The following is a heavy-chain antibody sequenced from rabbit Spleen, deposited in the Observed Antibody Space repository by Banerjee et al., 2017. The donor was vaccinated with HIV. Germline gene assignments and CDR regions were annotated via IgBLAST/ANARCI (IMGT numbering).Heavy chain of an antibody. D-gene: IGHD1-1*01. J-gene: IGHJ2*01. V-gene: IGHV1S45*01. CDR3: ARNYVNAFDP. Sequence: LEESGGGLVKPGGTLTLTCTVSGFSFSSNWICWVRLAPGKGLEWIACIDTNDGDTDYANWPKGRFTISKSSSTTVTLQMTSLTAADTATYFCARNYVNAFDPWGQGTLVTVS. CDR1: GFSFSSNW. CDR2: IDTNDGDT.